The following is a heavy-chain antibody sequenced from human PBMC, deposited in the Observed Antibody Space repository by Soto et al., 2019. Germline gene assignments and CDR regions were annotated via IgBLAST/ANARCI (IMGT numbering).Heavy chain of an antibody. J-gene: IGHJ5*02. CDR1: GYTFTSYG. CDR3: AAIFGVTNWFDP. CDR2: ISAYNGNT. V-gene: IGHV1-18*01. D-gene: IGHD3-3*01. Sequence: ASVKVSCKASGYTFTSYGISWVRQAPGQGLEWMGWISAYNGNTNYAQKLQGRDTMTTDTSTSTAYMELRSLRSDDTAVYYCAAIFGVTNWFDPRGQGTLVTVSS.